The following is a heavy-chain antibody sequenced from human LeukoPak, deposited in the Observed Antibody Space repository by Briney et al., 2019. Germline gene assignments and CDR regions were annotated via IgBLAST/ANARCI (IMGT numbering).Heavy chain of an antibody. CDR3: ARARDYGSGKANAFDI. Sequence: PGGSLRLSCAASGFTFSSYWMSWVRQAPGKGLEWVANIKRDGSEKYYVDSVKGRFTISRDNAENSLYLQMNSLRAEDTAVHYCARARDYGSGKANAFDIWGQGTMVTVSS. D-gene: IGHD3-10*01. J-gene: IGHJ3*02. V-gene: IGHV3-7*05. CDR1: GFTFSSYW. CDR2: IKRDGSEK.